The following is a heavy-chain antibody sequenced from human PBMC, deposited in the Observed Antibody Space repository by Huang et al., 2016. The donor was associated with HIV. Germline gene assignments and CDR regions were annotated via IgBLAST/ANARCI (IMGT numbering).Heavy chain of an antibody. CDR3: ATSTPMLGESGGWSGKVVITENVPYVD. V-gene: IGHV1-69*01. D-gene: IGHD3-22*01. CDR1: GDSFTSLP. CDR2: LGPILVLA. Sequence: QVHLVQSGVEVKKPGSSVKVSCKASGDSFTSLPINWVRKAPGEGLAWRGGLGPILVLATYAQKCRGRVTISADESTSTSYMELSRLRSDDTAMYYCATSTPMLGESGGWSGKVVITENVPYVDWGQGTLVTVSS. J-gene: IGHJ4*02.